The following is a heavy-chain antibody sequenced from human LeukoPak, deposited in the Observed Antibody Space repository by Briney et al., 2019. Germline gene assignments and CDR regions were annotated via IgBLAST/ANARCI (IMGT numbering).Heavy chain of an antibody. CDR2: ISYDGNHK. D-gene: IGHD2-2*01. Sequence: GGSLRLSCEAAGFTFSTFGFHWVRQAPGKGLEWMTFISYDGNHKFYADYVKGRFTISRDNSKNMLFLQMSSLRTEDTAVYYCARQAGVYCSSTSCSDYWGQGTLVTVSS. J-gene: IGHJ4*02. CDR1: GFTFSTFG. CDR3: ARQAGVYCSSTSCSDY. V-gene: IGHV3-30*04.